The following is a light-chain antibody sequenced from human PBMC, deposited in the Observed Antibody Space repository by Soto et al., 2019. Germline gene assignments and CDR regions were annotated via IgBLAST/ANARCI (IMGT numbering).Light chain of an antibody. Sequence: QSVLTQPPSASGTPGQRVTISCSGRSSNLGDNTVNWYQQLPGTAPKLLIYRNNRRPSEVPDRFSGSKSGTSASLAISGLQSDDEADYYCATWDDSLPGPVLGGVPNLTVL. V-gene: IGLV1-44*01. J-gene: IGLJ3*02. CDR3: ATWDDSLPGPV. CDR1: SSNLGDNT. CDR2: RNN.